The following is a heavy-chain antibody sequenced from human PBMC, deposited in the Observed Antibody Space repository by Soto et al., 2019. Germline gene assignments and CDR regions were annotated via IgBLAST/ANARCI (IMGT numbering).Heavy chain of an antibody. CDR3: ARWLGSPYCDFDL. J-gene: IGHJ2*01. Sequence: QMQLVESGGGVVQPGRSLRLSCAGSGFTFSGYGMHWVRQAPGKGLEWVAVIWYDGSQKYYVDSVKGRFTISRDNSKSTVDLQMNSLRAEDTSLYYCARWLGSPYCDFDLWGRGTLVTVSS. CDR2: IWYDGSQK. V-gene: IGHV3-33*01. D-gene: IGHD5-12*01. CDR1: GFTFSGYG.